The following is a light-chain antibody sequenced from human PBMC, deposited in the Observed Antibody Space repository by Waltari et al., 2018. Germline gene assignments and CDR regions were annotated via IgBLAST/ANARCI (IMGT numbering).Light chain of an antibody. CDR2: SAT. J-gene: IGLJ1*01. CDR3: LLFYGGAYV. V-gene: IGLV7-43*01. Sequence: QTVVTQEPSLTVSPGGTVTLTCASSTGAVTSGSFPTWCQQIPGQPPRSLIYSATNNHSWTPARFSGSLIGGKAALTLSGVQPEDEAEYYCLLFYGGAYVFGTGTKLTVL. CDR1: TGAVTSGSF.